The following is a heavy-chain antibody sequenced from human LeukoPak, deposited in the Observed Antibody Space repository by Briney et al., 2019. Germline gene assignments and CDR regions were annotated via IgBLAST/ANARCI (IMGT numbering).Heavy chain of an antibody. D-gene: IGHD3-22*01. V-gene: IGHV3-23*01. CDR2: ISGSGGTT. Sequence: GGSLRLSSTASGFTFSSFAMSWVRQAPGKGLGWVSGISGSGGTTYYADSVKGRFTISRDNSKNTLYLQMNSLRAEDTAVYYCAKGTDYYDSSGYLDYWGQGTLVTVSS. CDR3: AKGTDYYDSSGYLDY. J-gene: IGHJ4*02. CDR1: GFTFSSFA.